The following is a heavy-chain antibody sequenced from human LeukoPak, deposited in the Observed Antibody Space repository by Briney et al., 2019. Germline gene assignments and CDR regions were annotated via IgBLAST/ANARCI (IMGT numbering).Heavy chain of an antibody. CDR1: GGSISSYY. CDR2: IYYSGST. CDR3: ARDSRDGYNPLDY. V-gene: IGHV4-39*02. D-gene: IGHD5-24*01. Sequence: SETLSLTCTVSGGSISSYYWGWIRQPPGKGLEWIGSIYYSGSTYYNPSLKSRVTISVDTSKNQFSLKLSSVTAADTAVYYCARDSRDGYNPLDYWGQGTLVTVSS. J-gene: IGHJ4*02.